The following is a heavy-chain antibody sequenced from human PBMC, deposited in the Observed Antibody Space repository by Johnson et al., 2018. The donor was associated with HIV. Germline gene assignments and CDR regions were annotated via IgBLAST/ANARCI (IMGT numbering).Heavy chain of an antibody. D-gene: IGHD6-19*01. Sequence: VQLAESGGGVVRPGGSLRLSCAASGFSFDDYGMSWVRQVPGKGLEWVSDINWNGGSTGYADSVKGRFSISRDNAKNSLFLQMNNLRAEDTALYYCARDREYGLAWGWALDIWGQGTMVTVSS. V-gene: IGHV3-20*04. CDR1: GFSFDDYG. CDR2: INWNGGST. CDR3: ARDREYGLAWGWALDI. J-gene: IGHJ3*02.